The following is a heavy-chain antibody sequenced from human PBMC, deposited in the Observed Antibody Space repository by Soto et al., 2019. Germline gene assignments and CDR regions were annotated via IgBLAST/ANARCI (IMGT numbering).Heavy chain of an antibody. CDR2: ISGSGDGT. D-gene: IGHD2-8*01. CDR1: GFTFNTYG. V-gene: IGHV3-23*01. CDR3: AKGGTIEGVGVMDV. Sequence: EVQLLESGGGLVQPGGSLRLSCAASGFTFNTYGMRWVRQAPGKGLERVSGISGSGDGTFYADSVKGRFTISRDNSKHTLYLQMNSLRAEDTAVYFCAKGGTIEGVGVMDVWGKGTTVTVSS. J-gene: IGHJ6*03.